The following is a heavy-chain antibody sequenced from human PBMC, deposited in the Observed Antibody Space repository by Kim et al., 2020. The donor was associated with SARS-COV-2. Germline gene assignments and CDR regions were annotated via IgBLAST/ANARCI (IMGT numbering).Heavy chain of an antibody. Sequence: ASVKVSCKASRYTFTSYAMNWVRQAPGQGLEWMGWINTNTGNPTYAPGFTGRFVFSFDTTVSTAYLQISSLKAEDTAVYYCASPPGVVVPAAMPASYYYYGRDVWGQGTAVTVTS. V-gene: IGHV7-4-1*02. CDR2: INTNTGNP. CDR3: ASPPGVVVPAAMPASYYYYGRDV. D-gene: IGHD2-2*01. CDR1: RYTFTSYA. J-gene: IGHJ6*01.